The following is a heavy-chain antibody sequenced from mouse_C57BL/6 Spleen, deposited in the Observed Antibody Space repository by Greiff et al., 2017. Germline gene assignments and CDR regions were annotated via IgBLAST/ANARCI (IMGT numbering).Heavy chain of an antibody. J-gene: IGHJ1*03. CDR2: IYPGNSDT. Sequence: EVQLQQSGTVLARPGASVKMSCKTSGYTFTSYWMHWVKQRPGQGLEWIGAIYPGNSDTSYNQKFKGKAKLTAVTSASTAYMELSSLTNEDSAVYYCSFIATDWYFDVWGKGTTVTVSS. CDR1: GYTFTSYW. CDR3: SFIATDWYFDV. V-gene: IGHV1-5*01. D-gene: IGHD1-1*01.